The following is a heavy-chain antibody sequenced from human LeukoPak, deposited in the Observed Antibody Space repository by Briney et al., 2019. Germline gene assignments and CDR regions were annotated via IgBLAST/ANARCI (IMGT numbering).Heavy chain of an antibody. D-gene: IGHD6-19*01. CDR3: TTERRESSGWYNWCFDY. J-gene: IGHJ4*02. V-gene: IGHV3-15*01. Sequence: PRGSLRLSCEVSGFTFSNAWMSWVRQAPGKGREWVGRVKGKTDGGTTDYGAPVKGRFTISRDDSKNTLYLQMNNLKTEDTAVYYCTTERRESSGWYNWCFDYWGQGTLVTVSS. CDR1: GFTFSNAW. CDR2: VKGKTDGGTT.